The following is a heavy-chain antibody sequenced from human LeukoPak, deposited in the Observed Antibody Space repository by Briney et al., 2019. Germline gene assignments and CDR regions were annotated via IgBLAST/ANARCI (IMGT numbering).Heavy chain of an antibody. CDR2: IKQDGSEK. CDR3: ARGEQQLVPDY. V-gene: IGHV3-7*01. J-gene: IGHJ4*02. D-gene: IGHD6-13*01. Sequence: GGSLRLSCAASGFTFSSYAMSWVRQAPGKGLEWVANIKQDGSEKYYVDSVKGRFTISRDNAKNSLYLQMNSLRAEDTAVYYCARGEQQLVPDYWGQGTLVTVSS. CDR1: GFTFSSYA.